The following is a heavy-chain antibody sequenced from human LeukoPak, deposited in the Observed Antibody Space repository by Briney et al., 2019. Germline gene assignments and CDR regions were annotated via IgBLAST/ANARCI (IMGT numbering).Heavy chain of an antibody. D-gene: IGHD2-15*01. J-gene: IGHJ4*02. CDR3: TAGIKTADH. CDR2: IRSKPHGGTT. Sequence: GGSLRLSRTISGFAYGEYVMSWVRQAPGKGLEWVGFIRSKPHGGTTEYAASVKGRFTISRDDSKSIAYLQMNSLKTEDTAVYYCTAGIKTADHWGQGTLVTVSS. CDR1: GFAYGEYV. V-gene: IGHV3-49*04.